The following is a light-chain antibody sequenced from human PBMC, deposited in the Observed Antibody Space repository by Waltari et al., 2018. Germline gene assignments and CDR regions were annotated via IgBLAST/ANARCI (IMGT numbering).Light chain of an antibody. CDR3: QQYKNWPPLT. CDR1: QIVSTN. Sequence: EIVMTQSPATLSMSPGERATISCRASQIVSTNLAWYQPNPGQAPRLLIYDASTRATGIPPRFSGSGSGTEFTLTISSLQPEDFAVYYCQQYKNWPPLTFGGGTKVEIK. CDR2: DAS. V-gene: IGKV3-15*01. J-gene: IGKJ4*01.